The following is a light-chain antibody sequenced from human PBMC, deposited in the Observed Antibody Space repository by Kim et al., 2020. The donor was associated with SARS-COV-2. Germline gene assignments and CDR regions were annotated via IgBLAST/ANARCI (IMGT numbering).Light chain of an antibody. CDR2: DVY. V-gene: IGLV2-14*03. CDR3: NSYRSGSPLNV. J-gene: IGLJ1*01. CDR1: SSDIGGYDY. Sequence: QSALAQPASVSGSPGQSITVSCTGTSSDIGGYDYVSWYQQHPGKAPKLIIYDVYNRPSGVSNRFSGSKSGTTASLTISGLQAEDEADYYCNSYRSGSPLNVFGTGTKVTVL.